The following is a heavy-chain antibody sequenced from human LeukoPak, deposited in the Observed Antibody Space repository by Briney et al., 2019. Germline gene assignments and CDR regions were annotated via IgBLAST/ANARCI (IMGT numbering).Heavy chain of an antibody. Sequence: GASVKVSCKASGYTFTGYHMHWVRQAPGQGLEWMGVIRPTDGSTSYAQNFQGRLSMTSDTSTSTAYMELSSLRSEDTAIYYCTRTINSWFDPWGQGTPVSVSS. V-gene: IGHV1-46*01. J-gene: IGHJ5*02. CDR3: TRTINSWFDP. CDR2: IRPTDGST. CDR1: GYTFTGYH. D-gene: IGHD3-9*01.